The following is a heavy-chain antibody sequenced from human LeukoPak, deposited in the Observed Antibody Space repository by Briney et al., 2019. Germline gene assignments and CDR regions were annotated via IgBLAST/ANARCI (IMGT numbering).Heavy chain of an antibody. CDR2: IYSSGGT. Sequence: PSESLSLTCTVSGASVSSGGYHWSWIRQPPGKGLEWIAYIYSSGGTNYNPSLESRSTISLDTSKNQISLRLTSVTAADTAIYYCARDRGGYPDAFVFWGQGTMVTVSS. J-gene: IGHJ3*01. D-gene: IGHD3-10*01. V-gene: IGHV4-61*08. CDR3: ARDRGGYPDAFVF. CDR1: GASVSSGGYH.